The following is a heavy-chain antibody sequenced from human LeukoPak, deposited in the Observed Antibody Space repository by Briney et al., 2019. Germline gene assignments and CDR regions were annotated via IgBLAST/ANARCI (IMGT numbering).Heavy chain of an antibody. J-gene: IGHJ6*03. D-gene: IGHD3-22*01. CDR3: ARGGYDSSGYHYYYYYYMDV. CDR1: GGSFSGYY. V-gene: IGHV4-34*01. CDR2: INHSGST. Sequence: PSEALSLTCAVYGGSFSGYYWSWIRQPPGKGLEWIGEINHSGSTNYNPSLKSRVTISVDTSKNQFSLKLSSVTAADTAVYYCARGGYDSSGYHYYYYYYMDVWGKGTTVTVSS.